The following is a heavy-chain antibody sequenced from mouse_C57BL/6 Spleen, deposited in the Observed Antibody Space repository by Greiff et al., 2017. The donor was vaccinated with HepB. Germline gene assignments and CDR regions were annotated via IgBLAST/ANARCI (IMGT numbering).Heavy chain of an antibody. J-gene: IGHJ2*01. CDR3: ARGGLGRSYFDY. V-gene: IGHV1-55*01. Sequence: VQLQQSGAELVRPGSSVKLSCKASGYTFTSYWITWVKQRPGQGLEWIGDIYPGSGSTNYNEKFKSKATLTVDTSSSTAYMQLSSLTSEDSAVYYCARGGLGRSYFDYWGQGTTLTVSS. D-gene: IGHD4-1*01. CDR2: IYPGSGST. CDR1: GYTFTSYW.